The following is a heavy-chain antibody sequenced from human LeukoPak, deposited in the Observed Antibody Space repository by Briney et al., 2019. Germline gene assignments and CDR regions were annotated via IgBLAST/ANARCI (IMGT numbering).Heavy chain of an antibody. J-gene: IGHJ3*02. CDR2: ISGSGGST. D-gene: IGHD2-15*01. V-gene: IGHV3-23*01. CDR3: AKGIVVVVAATDAFDI. Sequence: PGASLRLSCAASGFTFSSYAMSWVRQAQGKGLEWVSAISGSGGSTYYADSVKGRFTISRDNSKNTLYLQMNSLRAEDTAVYYCAKGIVVVVAATDAFDIWGQGTMVTVSS. CDR1: GFTFSSYA.